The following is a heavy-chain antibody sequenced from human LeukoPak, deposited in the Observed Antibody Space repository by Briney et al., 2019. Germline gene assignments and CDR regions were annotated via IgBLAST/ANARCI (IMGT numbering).Heavy chain of an antibody. CDR2: ISYDGSNK. Sequence: PGGFLRLSCAASGFTFSSYAMHWVRQAPGKGLEWVAVISYDGSNKYYADSVKGRFTISRDNSKNTLYLQMNSLRAEDTAVYYCARGKGVYYFDYWGQGTLVTVSS. J-gene: IGHJ4*02. CDR1: GFTFSSYA. D-gene: IGHD4-23*01. CDR3: ARGKGVYYFDY. V-gene: IGHV3-30-3*01.